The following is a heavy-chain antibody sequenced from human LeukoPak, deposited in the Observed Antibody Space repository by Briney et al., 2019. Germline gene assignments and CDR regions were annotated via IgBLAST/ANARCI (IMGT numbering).Heavy chain of an antibody. CDR3: ARESSWSFDY. J-gene: IGHJ4*02. CDR1: GFTFSSYA. V-gene: IGHV3-23*01. D-gene: IGHD6-13*01. Sequence: PGGSLRLSCAASGFTFSSYAMSWVRQAPGKGLEWVSGISGSGDSTYCADSVKGRFTISRDNSKNTLYLQMNSLRAEDTALYYCARESSWSFDYWGQGTLVTVSS. CDR2: ISGSGDST.